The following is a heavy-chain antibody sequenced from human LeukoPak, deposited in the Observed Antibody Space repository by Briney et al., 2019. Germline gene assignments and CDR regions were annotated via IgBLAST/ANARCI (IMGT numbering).Heavy chain of an antibody. CDR1: GFTFDDYA. J-gene: IGHJ4*02. CDR2: ISWNSGSI. D-gene: IGHD3-3*01. V-gene: IGHV3-9*01. Sequence: GGSLRLSCAASGFTFDDYAMHWVRQAPGKGLEWVSGISWNSGSIGYADSVKGRFTISRDNAKNSLYLQMNSLRAEDTAVYYCARSLTIFGVVIPSFDYWGQGTLVTVSS. CDR3: ARSLTIFGVVIPSFDY.